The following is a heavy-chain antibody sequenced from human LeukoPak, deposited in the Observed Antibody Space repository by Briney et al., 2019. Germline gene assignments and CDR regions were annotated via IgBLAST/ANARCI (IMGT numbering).Heavy chain of an antibody. J-gene: IGHJ5*02. V-gene: IGHV4-59*11. CDR2: IYYSGST. CDR1: GGSISSHY. CDR3: ARLYDSSGYTNWLDP. D-gene: IGHD3-22*01. Sequence: PSETLSLTCTVSGGSISSHYWSWIRQPPGKGLEWIGYIYYSGSTKYNPSLKSRVTISVDTSESQFSLKLSSVTAADTAVYYCARLYDSSGYTNWLDPWGQGTLVTVPS.